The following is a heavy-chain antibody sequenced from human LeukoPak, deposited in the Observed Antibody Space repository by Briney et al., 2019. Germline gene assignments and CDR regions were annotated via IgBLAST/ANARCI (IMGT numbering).Heavy chain of an antibody. V-gene: IGHV3-7*01. Sequence: GGSLRLSCAASGFTFSSYWMSWVRQAPGKGLEWVANIKQDGSEKYYVDSVKGRFTISRDNAKNSLYLQMNSLRAEDTAVYYCARESRGYYYDSSGYYRWYYFDYWGQGTLVTVSS. CDR2: IKQDGSEK. D-gene: IGHD3-22*01. CDR1: GFTFSSYW. J-gene: IGHJ4*02. CDR3: ARESRGYYYDSSGYYRWYYFDY.